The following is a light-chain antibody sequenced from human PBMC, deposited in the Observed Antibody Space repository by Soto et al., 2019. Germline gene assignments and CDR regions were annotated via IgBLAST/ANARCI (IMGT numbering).Light chain of an antibody. V-gene: IGKV1-39*01. CDR1: QTISTY. CDR2: AAS. J-gene: IGKJ2*01. CDR3: QQSLGIPYT. Sequence: DIQMTQSPSALSASVGDRVTITCRASQTISTYLNCYQQKPEKAPKLLIYAASTLQSGVPSRFSSSGSGTDFTLTISSLQPEDFATYYCQQSLGIPYTFGQGTRLEIK.